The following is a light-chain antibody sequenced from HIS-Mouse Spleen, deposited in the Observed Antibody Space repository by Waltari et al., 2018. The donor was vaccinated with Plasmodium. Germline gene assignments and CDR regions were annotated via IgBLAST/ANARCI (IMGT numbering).Light chain of an antibody. V-gene: IGKV1-6*01. J-gene: IGKJ2*01. CDR1: QGIRND. CDR2: AAS. Sequence: AIQMTQPPPSLSPSLGDRFTTTCRESQGIRNDLGWYKQKPGKAPKLLISAASSLQSGVPSRFSGSGSGTDFTLTISSLQPEDFATYYCLQDYNYPYTFGQGTKLEIK. CDR3: LQDYNYPYT.